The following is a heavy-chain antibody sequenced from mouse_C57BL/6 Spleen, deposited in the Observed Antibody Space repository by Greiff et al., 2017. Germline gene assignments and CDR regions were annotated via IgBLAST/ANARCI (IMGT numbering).Heavy chain of an antibody. D-gene: IGHD2-5*01. J-gene: IGHJ3*01. CDR3: ASLYYSNYERFAY. Sequence: VQLKESGGGLVKPGGSLKLSCAASGFTFSSYTMSWVRQTPEKRLEWVATISGGGGNTYYPDSVNGRFTISRDNAKNTLYLQMSSLRSEDTALYYCASLYYSNYERFAYWGQGTLVTVSA. CDR2: ISGGGGNT. CDR1: GFTFSSYT. V-gene: IGHV5-9*01.